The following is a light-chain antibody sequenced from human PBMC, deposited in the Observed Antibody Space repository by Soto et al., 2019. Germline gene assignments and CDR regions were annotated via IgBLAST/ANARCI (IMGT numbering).Light chain of an antibody. Sequence: DIQMTKSPSTLSANMGDRVTITCRASQSISSWLAWYQQKPGKAPKLLIYKASTLQSGVPSRFSGSGSGTEFTLTISSLQPDDFATYYCQQYNSYSTWTFGQGTKVDI. J-gene: IGKJ1*01. CDR2: KAS. V-gene: IGKV1-5*03. CDR3: QQYNSYSTWT. CDR1: QSISSW.